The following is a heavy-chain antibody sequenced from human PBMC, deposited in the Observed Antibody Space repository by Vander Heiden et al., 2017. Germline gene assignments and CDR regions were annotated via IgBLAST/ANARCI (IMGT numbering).Heavy chain of an antibody. CDR1: SGSF. D-gene: IGHD1-7*01. CDR3: VRRRMGPTTLRRHRFRAGGMDV. J-gene: IGHJ6*02. CDR2: VNMSGGT. V-gene: IGHV4-34*01. Sequence: SGSFWTWIRQPLGKGLEWVGEVNMSGGTKYNPSLSSRLSIFLDTSKNQFSLRLSSVIVADTAVYYCVRRRMGPTTLRRHRFRAGGMDVWDQGTPVTV.